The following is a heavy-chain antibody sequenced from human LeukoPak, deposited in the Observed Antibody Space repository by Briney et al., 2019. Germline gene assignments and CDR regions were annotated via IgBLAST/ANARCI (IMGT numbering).Heavy chain of an antibody. CDR2: IYYSGST. J-gene: IGHJ6*02. CDR1: GGSISSGGYY. Sequence: SETLSLTCTVSGGSISSGGYYWSWIRQHPGKGLEWIGYIYYSGSTYYNPSLKSRVTISVDTSKNQFSLKLSSVTAADTAMYYCATWTDYYGPYYYGMDVWGQGTTVTVSS. D-gene: IGHD3-10*01. V-gene: IGHV4-31*03. CDR3: ATWTDYYGPYYYGMDV.